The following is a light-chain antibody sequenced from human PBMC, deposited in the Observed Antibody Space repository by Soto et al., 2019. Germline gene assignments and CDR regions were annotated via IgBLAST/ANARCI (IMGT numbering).Light chain of an antibody. V-gene: IGKV3-20*01. CDR1: QSVSSSY. Sequence: EIVLTQSPGTLSLSPGERATLSCRASQSVSSSYLAWYQQKPGQAPRLLIYGASSRATGIPDRFSGSGSGTDFPLTISRLEPEDFAVYYCQQYGSSPGFTFGPGTKVDIK. CDR2: GAS. CDR3: QQYGSSPGFT. J-gene: IGKJ3*01.